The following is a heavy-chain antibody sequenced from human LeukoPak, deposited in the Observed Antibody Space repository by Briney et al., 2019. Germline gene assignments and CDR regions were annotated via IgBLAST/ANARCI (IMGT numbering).Heavy chain of an antibody. Sequence: SETLSLTCTVSGGSISSYYWSWIRQPAGKGLEWIGRIYTSGSTNYNPSLKSRVTMSVDTSKSQFSLKLSSVTAADTAVYYCARDLSLRLPHYYYYMDVWGKGTTVTVSS. J-gene: IGHJ6*03. CDR1: GGSISSYY. D-gene: IGHD5-12*01. CDR3: ARDLSLRLPHYYYYMDV. CDR2: IYTSGST. V-gene: IGHV4-4*07.